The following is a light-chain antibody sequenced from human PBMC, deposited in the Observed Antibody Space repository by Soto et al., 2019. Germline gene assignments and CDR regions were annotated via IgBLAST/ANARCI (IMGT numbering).Light chain of an antibody. J-gene: IGKJ3*01. CDR3: QQYVRSPPFA. CDR2: GAF. CDR1: QSITSTY. V-gene: IGKV3-20*01. Sequence: EIVLTQSPGTLSFSPGEIATLSCSASQSITSTYLAWYQHKPGQAPMLLIYGAFSRASGIPDRFSGSGSGTDFTLTISRLETEEFGVYYCQQYVRSPPFALGLGTKVDIK.